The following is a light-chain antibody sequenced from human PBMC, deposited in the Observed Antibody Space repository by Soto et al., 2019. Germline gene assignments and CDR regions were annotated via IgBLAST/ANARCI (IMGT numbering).Light chain of an antibody. V-gene: IGKV3-20*01. CDR3: QQYGTSPPLT. Sequence: EIVLVQSPGTLSLSPGERATLSCRASQSLAGNYLAWYQQKPGQAPRLLIDGVSTRATGTPDRFSGSGSGTDFTLTISRLEPEDFAVYYCQQYGTSPPLTFGGGTKVEIK. CDR1: QSLAGNY. J-gene: IGKJ4*01. CDR2: GVS.